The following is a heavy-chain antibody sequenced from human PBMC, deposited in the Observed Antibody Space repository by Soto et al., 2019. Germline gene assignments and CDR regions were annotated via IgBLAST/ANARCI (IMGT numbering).Heavy chain of an antibody. CDR2: IYYSGST. CDR1: GGSISSGDYY. CDR3: ARGSYVLFRSWDNWFDP. V-gene: IGHV4-30-4*01. J-gene: IGHJ5*02. D-gene: IGHD3-10*01. Sequence: KASETLSLTCTVSGGSISSGDYYWSWIRQPPGKGLEWIGYIYYSGSTYYNPSLKSRVTISVDTSKNQFSLKLSSVTAADTAVYYCARGSYVLFRSWDNWFDPWGQGTLVTVSS.